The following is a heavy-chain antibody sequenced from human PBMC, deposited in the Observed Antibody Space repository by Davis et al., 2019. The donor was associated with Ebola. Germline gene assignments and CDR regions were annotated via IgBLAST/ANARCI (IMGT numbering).Heavy chain of an antibody. Sequence: SETLSLTCTVSGGSITDYYWSWIRQPPGKGLEWIGYIYYSGTTNYNPSLKRRVTISVATSKKQFPLKLSSVTAADTAVYYRAGPVPNPKYLNPWGQGILVTVSS. V-gene: IGHV4-59*01. D-gene: IGHD2-2*01. CDR1: GGSITDYY. J-gene: IGHJ5*02. CDR3: AGPVPNPKYLNP. CDR2: IYYSGTT.